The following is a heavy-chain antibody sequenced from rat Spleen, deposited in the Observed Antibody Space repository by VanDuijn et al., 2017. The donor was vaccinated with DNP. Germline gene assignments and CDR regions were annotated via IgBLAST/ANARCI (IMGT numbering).Heavy chain of an antibody. Sequence: EVQLQESGPGLVKPSQSLSLTCSVTGHSITSNYWGWIRNFPGNKMEYIGHISYSGGTNYNPSLKSRISITRDTSKNQFFLQLNSVTPEDTATYFCAKFYYSSYFDYWGQGVMVTVSS. V-gene: IGHV3-1*01. CDR1: GHSITSNY. CDR2: ISYSGGT. CDR3: AKFYYSSYFDY. D-gene: IGHD1-2*01. J-gene: IGHJ2*01.